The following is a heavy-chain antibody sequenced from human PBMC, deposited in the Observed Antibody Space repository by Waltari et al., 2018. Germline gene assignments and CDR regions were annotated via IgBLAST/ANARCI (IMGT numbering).Heavy chain of an antibody. CDR2: VDPEDGEK. Sequence: EVQLVQSGAEVKKPGATVKISCKASGYTFTDYYMHWVQQAPGKGLEWMVHVDPEDGEKIYADKFQGRVTITADTSTDTAYMELSSLRSEDTAVYYCATEKKFYLYCGGDCSPEAWGQGTLVTVSS. CDR3: ATEKKFYLYCGGDCSPEA. D-gene: IGHD2-21*01. J-gene: IGHJ5*02. V-gene: IGHV1-69-2*01. CDR1: GYTFTDYY.